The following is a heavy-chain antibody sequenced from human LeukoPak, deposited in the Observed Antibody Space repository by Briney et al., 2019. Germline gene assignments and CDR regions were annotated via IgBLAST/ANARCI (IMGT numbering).Heavy chain of an antibody. CDR2: ISSSSSTI. CDR1: GLTFSSYS. D-gene: IGHD3-10*01. Sequence: GGSLRLSCAASGLTFSSYSMNWVRQAPGKGLEWVSYISSSSSTIYYADSVKGRFTISRDNAKNSLYLQMNSLRAEDTAVYYCARDPGGGYFDYWGQGTLVTVSS. CDR3: ARDPGGGYFDY. V-gene: IGHV3-48*01. J-gene: IGHJ4*02.